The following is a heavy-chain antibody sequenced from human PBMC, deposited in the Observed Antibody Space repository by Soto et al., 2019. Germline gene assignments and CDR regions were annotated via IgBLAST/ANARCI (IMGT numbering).Heavy chain of an antibody. CDR1: GGTFSGYA. V-gene: IGHV1-69*13. Sequence: SVKVSCKASGGTFSGYAISWVRQAPGQGLEWMGGIIPIFGTANYAQKFQGRVTITADESTSTAYMELSSLRSEDTAVYYCARDRGAAADPWAHYYFDYWGQGTLVTVSS. D-gene: IGHD6-13*01. CDR2: IIPIFGTA. J-gene: IGHJ4*02. CDR3: ARDRGAAADPWAHYYFDY.